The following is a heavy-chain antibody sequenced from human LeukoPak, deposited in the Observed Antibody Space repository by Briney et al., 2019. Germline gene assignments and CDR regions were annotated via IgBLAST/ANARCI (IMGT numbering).Heavy chain of an antibody. V-gene: IGHV1-18*01. D-gene: IGHD3-10*01. CDR1: GYTFAAYG. J-gene: IGHJ4*02. Sequence: ASVKVSCKTSGYTFAAYGISWVRQAPGQGLEWMGWISGNNDNAKYAQEVQGRVTMTTDTSTSTVYLELQTLTSDDTAIYYCARFQASEFRGFDHWGQGTLITVSS. CDR3: ARFQASEFRGFDH. CDR2: ISGNNDNA.